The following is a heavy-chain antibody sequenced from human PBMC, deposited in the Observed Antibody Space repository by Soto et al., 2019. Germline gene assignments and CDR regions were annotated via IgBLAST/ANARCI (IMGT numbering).Heavy chain of an antibody. Sequence: QVQLVQSGAAVKKPGSSVKVSCKASGGTFSSYTISWVRQAPGQGLEWMGRIIPILGIANYAQKFQGRVTITADKSTSTAYMELSSLRSEDTAVYYCARDRYGSGSDDAFDIWGQGTMVTVSS. CDR1: GGTFSSYT. V-gene: IGHV1-69*08. D-gene: IGHD3-10*01. CDR3: ARDRYGSGSDDAFDI. J-gene: IGHJ3*02. CDR2: IIPILGIA.